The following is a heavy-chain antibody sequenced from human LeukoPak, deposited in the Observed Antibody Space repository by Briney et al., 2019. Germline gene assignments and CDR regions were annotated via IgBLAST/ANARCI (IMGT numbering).Heavy chain of an antibody. D-gene: IGHD1-26*01. CDR1: GYTFTSYD. CDR2: MNPNSGNT. CDR3: AVGSYYVGYFDY. Sequence: ASVKVSCKASGYTFTSYDINWVRQATGQGLEWMGWMNPNSGNTGYAQKFQGRVTITRNTSISTAYMELSSLRSEDTAVYYCAVGSYYVGYFDYWGQGTLVTVSS. V-gene: IGHV1-8*03. J-gene: IGHJ4*02.